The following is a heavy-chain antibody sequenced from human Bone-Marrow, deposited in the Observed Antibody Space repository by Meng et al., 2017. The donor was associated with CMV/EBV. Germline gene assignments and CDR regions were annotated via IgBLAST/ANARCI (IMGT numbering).Heavy chain of an antibody. J-gene: IGHJ4*02. Sequence: QVQVVRPGLEVQSPGLSLKVSCTASGGTFSGYAISWVRQAPGQGLEWIGEIIPIFGTANYAQKNHGSVTITADESTSTAYMEMSSLRSEETAVYYCAWGGRWYRFDYWGQGTLVTVSS. D-gene: IGHD3-16*01. CDR3: AWGGRWYRFDY. V-gene: IGHV1-69*01. CDR1: GGTFSGYA. CDR2: IIPIFGTA.